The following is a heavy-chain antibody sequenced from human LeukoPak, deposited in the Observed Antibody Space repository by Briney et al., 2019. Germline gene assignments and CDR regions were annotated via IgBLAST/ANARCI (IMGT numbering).Heavy chain of an antibody. V-gene: IGHV3-21*01. Sequence: GGSLRLSCAASGFTFSSYSMNWVRQAPGKGLEWVSSISSSSSYIYYADSVKGRFTISRDNAKNSLYLQMNSLRAEDTAVYYCARVGVATKYYYYYYYMDVWGKGTTVTVSS. CDR3: ARVGVATKYYYYYYYMDV. J-gene: IGHJ6*03. CDR2: ISSSSSYI. D-gene: IGHD5-12*01. CDR1: GFTFSSYS.